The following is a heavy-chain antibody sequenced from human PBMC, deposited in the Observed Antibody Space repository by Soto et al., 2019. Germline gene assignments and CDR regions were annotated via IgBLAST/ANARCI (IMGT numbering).Heavy chain of an antibody. CDR1: GGSISSYY. CDR2: IYYSGST. D-gene: IGHD2-15*01. CDR3: ARDRGYCSGGSCYSPYYYYYGMDV. V-gene: IGHV4-59*01. Sequence: SETLSLTCTVSGGSISSYYWSWIRQPPGKGLEWIGYIYYSGSTNYNPSLKSRVTISVDTSKNQFSLKLSSVTAADTAVYYCARDRGYCSGGSCYSPYYYYYGMDVWGQGTTVTVSS. J-gene: IGHJ6*02.